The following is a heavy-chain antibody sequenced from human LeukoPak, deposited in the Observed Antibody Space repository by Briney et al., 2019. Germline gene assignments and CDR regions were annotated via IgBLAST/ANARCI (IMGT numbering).Heavy chain of an antibody. CDR1: VGSISSYY. CDR2: INHSGST. CDR3: ARGRGRGDY. Sequence: SETLSLTCSGSVGSISSYYWRWIRQPPGKGLEWIGEINHSGSTNYNPSLKSRVTISVDTSKNQFSLKLSSVTAADTAVYYCARGRGRGDYWGQGIMVTVSS. D-gene: IGHD1-26*01. J-gene: IGHJ4*02. V-gene: IGHV4-34*01.